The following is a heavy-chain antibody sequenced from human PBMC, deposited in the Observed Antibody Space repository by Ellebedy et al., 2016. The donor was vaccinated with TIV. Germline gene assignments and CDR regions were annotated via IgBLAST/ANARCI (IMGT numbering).Heavy chain of an antibody. Sequence: SETLSLXXTVSGGSISSYYWSWIRQPAGKGLEWIGRIYTSGSTNYNPSLKSRVTMSVDTSKNQFSLKLSSVTAADTAVYYCARDGVIVGAISGFDYWGQGTLVTVSS. V-gene: IGHV4-4*07. CDR2: IYTSGST. D-gene: IGHD1-26*01. CDR3: ARDGVIVGAISGFDY. CDR1: GGSISSYY. J-gene: IGHJ4*02.